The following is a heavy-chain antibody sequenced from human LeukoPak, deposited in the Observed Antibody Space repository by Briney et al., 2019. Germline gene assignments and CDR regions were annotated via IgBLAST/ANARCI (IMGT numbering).Heavy chain of an antibody. Sequence: PGGSLRLSCAASGFTFSSYGMHWVRQAPGKGLEWVAVIWYDGSNKYYADSVKGRFTISRDNSKNTLYLQMNSLRAEDTAVYYCARPTHYYDSSGYPDYCGQGTLVTVSS. CDR1: GFTFSSYG. CDR2: IWYDGSNK. CDR3: ARPTHYYDSSGYPDY. J-gene: IGHJ4*02. D-gene: IGHD3-22*01. V-gene: IGHV3-33*01.